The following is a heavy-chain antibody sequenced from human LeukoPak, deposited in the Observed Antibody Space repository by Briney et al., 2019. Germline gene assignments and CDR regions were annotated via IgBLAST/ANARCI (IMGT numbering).Heavy chain of an antibody. CDR3: ARGPGGRYSGSYYNRVPFDY. Sequence: PSETLSLTCTVSGGSISSSSYYWDWIRQPPGKGLEWIGSIYYSGSTNYNPSLKSRVTISVDTSKNQFSLKLSSVTAADTAVYYCARGPGGRYSGSYYNRVPFDYWGQGTLVTVSS. CDR2: IYYSGST. J-gene: IGHJ4*02. D-gene: IGHD3-10*01. CDR1: GGSISSSSYY. V-gene: IGHV4-39*01.